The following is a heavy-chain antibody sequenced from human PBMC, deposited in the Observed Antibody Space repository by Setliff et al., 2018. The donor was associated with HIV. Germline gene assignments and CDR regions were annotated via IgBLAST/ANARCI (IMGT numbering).Heavy chain of an antibody. CDR1: GFTFSSYA. Sequence: GGSLRLSCAASGFTFSSYAVHWVRQAPGKGLEWVALMSSDGSNKYYADSVKGRFIISRDNSQNTLYLQMNSLRADDTAIYFCARSFPYYYESSGLYAMDVWGQGTTVTVSS. V-gene: IGHV3-30*04. J-gene: IGHJ6*02. D-gene: IGHD3-22*01. CDR2: MSSDGSNK. CDR3: ARSFPYYYESSGLYAMDV.